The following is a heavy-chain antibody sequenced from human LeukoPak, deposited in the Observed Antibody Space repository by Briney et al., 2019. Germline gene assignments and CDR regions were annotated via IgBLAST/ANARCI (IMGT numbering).Heavy chain of an antibody. Sequence: SETLSLTCTVSGYSISSGYYWGWIRQPPGKGLEWIGSIYPSGSTYYNPSLKSRVTMSVDTSKNQFSLKVTSVTAADTAVYYCARDSGTTGEVKFDPWGQGTLVTVSS. V-gene: IGHV4-38-2*02. CDR2: IYPSGST. CDR3: ARDSGTTGEVKFDP. D-gene: IGHD3-10*01. CDR1: GYSISSGYY. J-gene: IGHJ5*02.